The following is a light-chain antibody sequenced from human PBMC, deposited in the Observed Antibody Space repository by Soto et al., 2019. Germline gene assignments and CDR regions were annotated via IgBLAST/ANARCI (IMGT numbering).Light chain of an antibody. CDR3: QQYGGSPQT. V-gene: IGKV3-20*01. Sequence: EIVLTQSPGTLSLSPGERATLSCRASQRVSSGYLAWYQHKPGQAPRLLIYRASSSATGIPNRFSGGGSGTDSTLNISRMEPEDFAVYYCQQYGGSPQTFGQGTTVEIK. CDR2: RAS. J-gene: IGKJ1*01. CDR1: QRVSSGY.